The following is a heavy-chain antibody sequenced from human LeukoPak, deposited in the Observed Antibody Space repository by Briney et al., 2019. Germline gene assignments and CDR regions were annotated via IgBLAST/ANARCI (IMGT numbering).Heavy chain of an antibody. Sequence: GGSLRLSCAASGFTVSSNHMSWVRQAAGKGLEWVSVIHSGGSTDYADSVKGRFTISRDYSKNTLYLQMNSLRADDTAVYYCTRDSSGPAFWGQGTLVTVSS. CDR2: IHSGGST. CDR1: GFTVSSNH. V-gene: IGHV3-53*01. CDR3: TRDSSGPAF. D-gene: IGHD3-22*01. J-gene: IGHJ4*02.